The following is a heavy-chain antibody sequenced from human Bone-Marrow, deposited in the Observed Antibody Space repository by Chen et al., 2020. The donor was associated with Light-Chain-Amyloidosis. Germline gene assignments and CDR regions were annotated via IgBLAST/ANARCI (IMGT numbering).Heavy chain of an antibody. V-gene: IGHV5-51*01. Sequence: EVQLEQSGPAVKKPGESLKISCKGSGYTFPNYWIGWVRQMPGKGLEWMGVIYPDDSDARYSPSFAGQVTISADKSITTAYLQWRSLKASDTAMYYCARRRDGYNFDYWGQGTLVTVSS. J-gene: IGHJ4*02. CDR1: GYTFPNYW. CDR3: ARRRDGYNFDY. D-gene: IGHD5-12*01. CDR2: IYPDDSDA.